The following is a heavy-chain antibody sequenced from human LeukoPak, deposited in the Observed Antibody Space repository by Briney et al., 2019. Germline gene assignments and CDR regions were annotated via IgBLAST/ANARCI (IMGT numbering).Heavy chain of an antibody. V-gene: IGHV3-30*18. CDR3: AKAGIYCSSTSCYAGYFNY. CDR2: ISYDGSNK. CDR1: GFTFSNYG. J-gene: IGHJ4*02. D-gene: IGHD2-2*01. Sequence: GGSLILSCAASGFTFSNYGMHRVRQAPGKGLEWVEVISYDGSNKYYADSVKGRFTISRDNSKNTLYLQMNSLRAEDTAVYYCAKAGIYCSSTSCYAGYFNYWGQGTLVTVSS.